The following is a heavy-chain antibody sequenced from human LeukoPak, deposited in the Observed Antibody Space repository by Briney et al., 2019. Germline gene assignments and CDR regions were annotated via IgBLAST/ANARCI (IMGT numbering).Heavy chain of an antibody. Sequence: GGSLRLSCAASGFTVSSNYMSWVRQAPGKGLEWVSVIYSGGSTYYADSVKGQFTISRDNSKNTLYLQMNSLRAEDTAVYYCARDRASSGWFGVSYYYGMDVWGQGTTVTVSS. D-gene: IGHD6-19*01. CDR1: GFTVSSNY. V-gene: IGHV3-53*01. CDR3: ARDRASSGWFGVSYYYGMDV. J-gene: IGHJ6*02. CDR2: IYSGGST.